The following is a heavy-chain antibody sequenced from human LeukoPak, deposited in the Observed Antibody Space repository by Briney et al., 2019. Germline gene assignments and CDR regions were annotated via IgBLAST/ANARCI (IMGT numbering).Heavy chain of an antibody. CDR1: GGSFSGYY. Sequence: SETLSLTCAVYGGSFSGYYWSWIRQPPGKGLEWIGEINHSGSTNYNPSLKSRVTISVDTSKTQFSLKLSSATAADTAVYYCARSRLHPIIFDYWGQGTLVTVSS. CDR3: ARSRLHPIIFDY. CDR2: INHSGST. J-gene: IGHJ4*02. D-gene: IGHD5-24*01. V-gene: IGHV4-34*01.